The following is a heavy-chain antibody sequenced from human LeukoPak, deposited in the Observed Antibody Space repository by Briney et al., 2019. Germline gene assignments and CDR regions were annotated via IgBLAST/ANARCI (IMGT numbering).Heavy chain of an antibody. D-gene: IGHD3-22*01. CDR2: IKQDGSEK. J-gene: IGHJ4*02. CDR1: XFTFSSYG. Sequence: GXSLRLSCAAXXFTFSSYGMHWVRQAPGKGLEGVAHIKQDGSEKYYVDSVKGRFTISRDNAKNSLYLQMNSLRAEDTAVYYCARESDSSGYYLDYWGQGTLVTVSS. CDR3: ARESDSSGYYLDY. V-gene: IGHV3-7*01.